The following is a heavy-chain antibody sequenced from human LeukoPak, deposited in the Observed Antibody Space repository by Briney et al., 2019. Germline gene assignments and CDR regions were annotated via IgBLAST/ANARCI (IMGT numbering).Heavy chain of an antibody. D-gene: IGHD3-10*01. Sequence: GGSLRLSCAASGFTFSSYAMNWVRQAPGKGLEWVSAISGSGGSTYFADSVKGRFTISRDNSKNTLYLQMNRLGADDTAVYYCAKDRYYYGSSSYYSMDAFDIWGQGTMVTVSS. V-gene: IGHV3-23*01. CDR2: ISGSGGST. CDR1: GFTFSSYA. CDR3: AKDRYYYGSSSYYSMDAFDI. J-gene: IGHJ3*02.